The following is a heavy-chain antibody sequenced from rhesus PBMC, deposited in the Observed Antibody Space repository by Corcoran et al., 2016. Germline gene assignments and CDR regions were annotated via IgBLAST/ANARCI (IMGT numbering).Heavy chain of an antibody. V-gene: IGHV4S11*01. Sequence: QVPLQESGPGLVKPSETLSLTCTVSGASISSYWWSCIRQPPWKGLEWIGKINGSDSSTTYKPSLKSRVTLAVNTSKNQLSLRLCSVTAADTAVYYCARHAPQELEPWGQGVLVTVSS. D-gene: IGHD1-1*01. J-gene: IGHJ4*01. CDR1: GASISSYW. CDR3: ARHAPQELEP. CDR2: INGSDSST.